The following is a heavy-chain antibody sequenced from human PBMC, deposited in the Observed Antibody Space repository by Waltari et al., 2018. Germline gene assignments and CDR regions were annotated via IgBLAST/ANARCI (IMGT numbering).Heavy chain of an antibody. D-gene: IGHD3-22*01. CDR2: IASGGST. V-gene: IGHV4-39*02. Sequence: LQLQESGPGLVKPSETLSLTCTVSGDSISSNTYSWAWVRQPPGGGLGWSPTIASGGSTYYKPSLSRVTISIDTSKNHYSLVLTSVTAADTAVYYCARRSRDSSGHFYSDYWGQGTLVAVSS. J-gene: IGHJ4*02. CDR3: ARRSRDSSGHFYSDY. CDR1: GDSISSNTYS.